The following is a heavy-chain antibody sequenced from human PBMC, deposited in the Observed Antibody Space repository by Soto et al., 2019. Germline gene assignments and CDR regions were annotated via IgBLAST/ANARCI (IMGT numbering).Heavy chain of an antibody. CDR3: AKDGGSDSYYFDF. J-gene: IGHJ4*02. D-gene: IGHD2-21*02. CDR2: IKQDGSEK. CDR1: GFSFSDYW. V-gene: IGHV3-7*03. Sequence: LRLSCAASGFSFSDYWMTWVRQAPGKGLEWVANIKQDGSEKFYEASVKGRFTISRDNAKNSLYLQMNSLRAEDTAVYYCAKDGGSDSYYFDFWGPGTLVTVSS.